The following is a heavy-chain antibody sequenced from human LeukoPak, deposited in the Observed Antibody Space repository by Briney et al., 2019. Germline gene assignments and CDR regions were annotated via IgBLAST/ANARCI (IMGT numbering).Heavy chain of an antibody. CDR2: VYDSGST. D-gene: IGHD5-24*01. J-gene: IGHJ4*02. CDR3: ARERRDGYKVYFDY. Sequence: SETLSLTCTVSGGSISSYYWSWIRQPPGKGLEWIGDVYDSGSTNYNPSLKSRVTISVDTSKNQFFLRLSAVTAADTAVYYCARERRDGYKVYFDYWGQGTLVTVSS. CDR1: GGSISSYY. V-gene: IGHV4-59*01.